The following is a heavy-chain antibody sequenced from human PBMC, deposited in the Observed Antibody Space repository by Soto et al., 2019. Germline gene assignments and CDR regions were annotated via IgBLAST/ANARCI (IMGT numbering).Heavy chain of an antibody. CDR2: IGGSDGRT. V-gene: IGHV3-23*01. J-gene: IGHJ6*02. D-gene: IGHD6-13*01. Sequence: GGSLRLSCAASGFTFSSYAMSWVRQAPGKGLEWVSGIGGSDGRTYYADSVKGRFTISRDNSKNTLFLQMNSLRAEDTALYYCAKNIAPGATAVDVWGQGTMVTVSS. CDR1: GFTFSSYA. CDR3: AKNIAPGATAVDV.